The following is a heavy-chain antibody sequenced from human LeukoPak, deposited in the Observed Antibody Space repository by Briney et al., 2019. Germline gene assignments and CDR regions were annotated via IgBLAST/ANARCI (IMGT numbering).Heavy chain of an antibody. V-gene: IGHV3-74*01. CDR1: GFTFSSFW. J-gene: IGHJ1*01. CDR3: ARGPGRDGYNNEYFQH. Sequence: PGGSLRLSCAASGFTFSSFWIQWVRQAPGKGLVWVSRINSDGSSATYADSVKGRFTISRDNSKNTLYLQMNSLRAEDTAVYYCARGPGRDGYNNEYFQHWGQGTLVTVSS. CDR2: INSDGSSA. D-gene: IGHD5-24*01.